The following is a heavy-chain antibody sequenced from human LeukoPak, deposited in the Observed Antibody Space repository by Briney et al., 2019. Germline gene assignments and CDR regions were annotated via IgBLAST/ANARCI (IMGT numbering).Heavy chain of an antibody. Sequence: GGSLRLSCAASGFTFSIFWMSWVRQAPGKGQEWVANIKQDGSEKYYVDSVKGRFTIASANAKNSLYLQMNSLRAEDTAVYYCARDDSDYGVYERFDYWGQGTLVPVSS. V-gene: IGHV3-7*01. CDR3: ARDDSDYGVYERFDY. J-gene: IGHJ4*02. CDR2: IKQDGSEK. D-gene: IGHD4-17*01. CDR1: GFTFSIFW.